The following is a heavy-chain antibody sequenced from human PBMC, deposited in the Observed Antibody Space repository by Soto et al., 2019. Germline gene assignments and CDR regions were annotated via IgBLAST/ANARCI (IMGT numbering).Heavy chain of an antibody. CDR2: IYSSGNS. CDR1: GASISRDDYY. J-gene: IGHJ4*02. CDR3: ASALTGDYVGFDY. V-gene: IGHV4-31*03. Sequence: QVQLQESGPGLVKPSQTLSLTCSVSGASISRDDYYWRWLRQHPGKGLEWIAYIYSSGNSYYNPTLSSRVAISLDTSKNQFSLRLSSVTAADTGVYYCASALTGDYVGFDYWGQGTPATVSS. D-gene: IGHD3-9*01.